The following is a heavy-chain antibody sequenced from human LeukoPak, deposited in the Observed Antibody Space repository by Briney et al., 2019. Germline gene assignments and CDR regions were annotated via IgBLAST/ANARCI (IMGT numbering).Heavy chain of an antibody. CDR1: GYTFTGYY. V-gene: IGHV1-2*02. D-gene: IGHD6-19*01. Sequence: SVKVSCKTSGYTFTGYYMHWVRQAPGQGLEWMGWINPNSGGTNYAQKFQGRVTMTRDTSISTAYMELTRLRSDDTAGYYCARYSSGWYFDLWGRGTLVTVSS. CDR2: INPNSGGT. CDR3: ARYSSGWYFDL. J-gene: IGHJ2*01.